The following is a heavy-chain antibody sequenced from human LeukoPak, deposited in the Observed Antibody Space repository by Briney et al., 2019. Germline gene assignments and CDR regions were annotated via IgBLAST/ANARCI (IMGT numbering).Heavy chain of an antibody. D-gene: IGHD3-22*01. J-gene: IGHJ4*02. CDR3: ARDRRYYDSSGYDY. V-gene: IGHV3-66*01. CDR1: GFTVSSNY. CDR2: IYSGGST. Sequence: GRSLRLSCAASGFTVSSNYMSWVRQAPGKGLEWVSVIYSGGSTYYADSVKGRFTVSRDNSKNTLYLQMNSLRAEDTAVYYCARDRRYYDSSGYDYWGQGTLVTVSS.